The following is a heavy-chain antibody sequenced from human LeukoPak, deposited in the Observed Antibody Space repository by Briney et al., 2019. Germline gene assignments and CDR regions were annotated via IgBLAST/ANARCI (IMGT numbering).Heavy chain of an antibody. J-gene: IGHJ4*02. CDR3: AKAGYRYYFDY. Sequence: PGESLRLSCAASGFTFSTYALSWVRQAPGKGLEWVSAISPSGDGAYYADSVKGRFTISRDNSKNTLYVQMNSLRAEDTAVYYCAKAGYRYYFDYWGQGALVTVSS. V-gene: IGHV3-23*01. CDR1: GFTFSTYA. CDR2: ISPSGDGA. D-gene: IGHD2-2*02.